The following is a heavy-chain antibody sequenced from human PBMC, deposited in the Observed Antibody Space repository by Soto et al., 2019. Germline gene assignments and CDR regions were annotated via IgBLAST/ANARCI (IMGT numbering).Heavy chain of an antibody. D-gene: IGHD3-10*01. CDR1: GFNFNDYG. Sequence: EVQLVESGGDLVQPGRSLRLSCAASGFNFNDYGMHWVRQAPGKGLEWVSSISWNSVSIGYADSVKGRFTISRDNAKNSLYLQMNTLRAEDTALYYCAKDMENGYNPYYYYGMDVWGPGTTVTVSS. CDR2: ISWNSVSI. J-gene: IGHJ6*02. CDR3: AKDMENGYNPYYYYGMDV. V-gene: IGHV3-9*01.